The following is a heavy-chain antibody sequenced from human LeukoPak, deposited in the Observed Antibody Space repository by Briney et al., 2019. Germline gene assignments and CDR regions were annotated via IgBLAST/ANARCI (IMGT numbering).Heavy chain of an antibody. CDR1: GGSINSNNYY. CDR3: ARLWSGLRPPDY. D-gene: IGHD3-3*01. J-gene: IGHJ4*02. Sequence: SETLSLTCTVSGGSINSNNYYWGWIRQPPGKGLEWIGSIYYSGNTYYNPSLKSRVTLSVDTSKSQFSLKLNSVTAADTAVFYRARLWSGLRPPDYWGQGTLVTVSS. CDR2: IYYSGNT. V-gene: IGHV4-39*01.